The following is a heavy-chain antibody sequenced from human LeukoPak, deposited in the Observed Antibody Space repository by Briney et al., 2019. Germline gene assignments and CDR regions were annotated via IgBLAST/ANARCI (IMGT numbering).Heavy chain of an antibody. Sequence: PGGSLRLSCAASGFTFSSYGMHWVRQAPGKGLEWVSGISWNSGSIGYADSVKGRFTISRDNAKNSLYLQMNSLRAEDTALYYCAKATVMGEAYYYYYGMDVWGQGTTVTVSS. V-gene: IGHV3-9*01. CDR1: GFTFSSYG. D-gene: IGHD3-16*01. CDR2: ISWNSGSI. J-gene: IGHJ6*02. CDR3: AKATVMGEAYYYYYGMDV.